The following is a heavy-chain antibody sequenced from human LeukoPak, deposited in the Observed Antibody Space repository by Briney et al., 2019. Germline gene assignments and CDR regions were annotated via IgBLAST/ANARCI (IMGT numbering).Heavy chain of an antibody. J-gene: IGHJ4*02. V-gene: IGHV3-30-3*01. Sequence: GGSLRLSCAASGFTFSSYAMHWVRQAPGKGLEWVAVISYDGGNKYYADSVKGRFTISRDNSKNTLYLQMNSLRAEDTAVYYCARDSVGATTGTLDYWGQGTLVTVSS. CDR3: ARDSVGATTGTLDY. CDR1: GFTFSSYA. D-gene: IGHD1-26*01. CDR2: ISYDGGNK.